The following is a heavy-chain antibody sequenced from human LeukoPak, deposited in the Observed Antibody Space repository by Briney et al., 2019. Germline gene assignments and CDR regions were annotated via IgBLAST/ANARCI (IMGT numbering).Heavy chain of an antibody. D-gene: IGHD2-2*01. CDR3: ARARVVPAAIDY. V-gene: IGHV4-59*12. CDR1: GGSLSGYY. CDR2: IYYSGST. Sequence: PSETLSLTCTVSGGSLSGYYWSWIRQPPGKGLEWIGYIYYSGSTNYNPSLKSRVTISVDTSKNQFSLKLSSVTAADTAVYYCARARVVPAAIDYWGQGTLVTVSS. J-gene: IGHJ4*02.